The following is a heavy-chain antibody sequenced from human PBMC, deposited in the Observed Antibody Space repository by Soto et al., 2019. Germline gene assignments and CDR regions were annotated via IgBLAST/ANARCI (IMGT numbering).Heavy chain of an antibody. V-gene: IGHV4-59*01. J-gene: IGHJ5*02. CDR1: GGSISSYY. D-gene: IGHD3-16*01. CDR3: ARGSDYGYNWFDP. Sequence: SETLSLTCTVSGGSISSYYWSWIRQPPGKGLEWIGYIYYSGGTNYNPSLKSRVTISVDTSKNQFSLKLSSVTAADTAVYYCARGSDYGYNWFDPWGQGTLVTVSS. CDR2: IYYSGGT.